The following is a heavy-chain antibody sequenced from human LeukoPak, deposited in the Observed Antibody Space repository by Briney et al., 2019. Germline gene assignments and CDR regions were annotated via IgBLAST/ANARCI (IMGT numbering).Heavy chain of an antibody. CDR1: GLTFSSYG. J-gene: IGHJ4*02. CDR2: INSDGSIT. Sequence: GGSLRLSGRVSGLTFSSYGMPWVRQPPGKGLVWVSRINSDGSITTYADSVKGRFTISRDNAKNTLYLQMNSLRAEDTAVYYCARDRDGSYDYWGQGTLVTVSS. D-gene: IGHD1-26*01. CDR3: ARDRDGSYDY. V-gene: IGHV3-74*01.